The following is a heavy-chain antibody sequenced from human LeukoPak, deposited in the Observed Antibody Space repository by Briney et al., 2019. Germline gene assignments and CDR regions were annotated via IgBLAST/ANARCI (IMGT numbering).Heavy chain of an antibody. V-gene: IGHV3-48*03. CDR1: GFTFSSYE. J-gene: IGHJ6*02. CDR3: AREHYDILTGYYTGGIDV. D-gene: IGHD3-9*01. CDR2: ISSSGSTI. Sequence: GGSLRLSCAASGFTFSSYEMNWVRQAPGKGLEWVSYISSSGSTIYYADSVKGRFTISRDNAKNSLYLQMNSLRAEDTAVYYCAREHYDILTGYYTGGIDVWGQGTTVTVSS.